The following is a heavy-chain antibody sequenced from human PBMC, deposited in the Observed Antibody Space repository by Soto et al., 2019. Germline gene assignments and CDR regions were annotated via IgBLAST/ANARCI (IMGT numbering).Heavy chain of an antibody. CDR1: GFTFRSYT. CDR2: MGAGEDK. V-gene: IGHV3-23*01. J-gene: IGHJ4*02. Sequence: EVQLLETGGHLVQPGGSLRLSCGASGFTFRSYTMNWVRQAPGKGLEWVSGMGAGEDKYYADSVRGRFTISRDNSNNMLFLQMHSLRAEDTAIYYCAKDRQPDGIWYFDYWGQGSLVTVAS. CDR3: AKDRQPDGIWYFDY. D-gene: IGHD1-1*01.